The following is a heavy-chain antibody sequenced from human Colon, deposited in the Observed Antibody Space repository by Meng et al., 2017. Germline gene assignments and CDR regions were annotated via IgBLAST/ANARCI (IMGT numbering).Heavy chain of an antibody. J-gene: IGHJ5*02. V-gene: IGHV4-34*01. CDR2: INHSGST. CDR3: ARGRYSGYLP. D-gene: IGHD5-12*01. Sequence: QVQLQQWGAGLLKPSETLSPTCAVYGGSFSGYYWSWIRQPPGKWLEWIGEINHSGSTNYNPSLKSRVTISVDTSKNQFSLKLSSVTAADTAVYYCARGRYSGYLPWGQGTLVTVSS. CDR1: GGSFSGYY.